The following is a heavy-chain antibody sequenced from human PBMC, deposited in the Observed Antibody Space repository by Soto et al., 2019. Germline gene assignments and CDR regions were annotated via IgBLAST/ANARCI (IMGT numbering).Heavy chain of an antibody. D-gene: IGHD3-22*01. CDR3: ARATQHPTYDSSGYYYGKGPKPGS. J-gene: IGHJ5*02. Sequence: SQTLSLTCAISGDSVSSNSAAWNWIRQSPSRGLEWLGRTYYRSKWYNDYAVSVKSRITINPDTSKNQFSLKLSSVTAADTAVYYCARATQHPTYDSSGYYYGKGPKPGSWGQGTLVTVSS. CDR1: GDSVSSNSAA. CDR2: TYYRSKWYN. V-gene: IGHV6-1*01.